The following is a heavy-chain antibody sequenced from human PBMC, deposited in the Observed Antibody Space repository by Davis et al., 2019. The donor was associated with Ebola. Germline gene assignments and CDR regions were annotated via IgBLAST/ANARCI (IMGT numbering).Heavy chain of an antibody. CDR2: IRYDGRSK. V-gene: IGHV3-30*02. D-gene: IGHD4-17*01. CDR1: GFTFSSYS. CDR3: AKGGGDYGESQYYFDY. Sequence: GGSLRLSCAASGFTFSSYSMNWVRQAPGKGLEWVAGIRYDGRSKYYADYVKGRFTISRDSSRNTLYLQMNSLTPEDTAAYYCAKGGGDYGESQYYFDYWGQGTLVTVSS. J-gene: IGHJ4*02.